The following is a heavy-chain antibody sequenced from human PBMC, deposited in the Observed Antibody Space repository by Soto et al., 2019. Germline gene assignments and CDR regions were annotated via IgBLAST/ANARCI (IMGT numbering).Heavy chain of an antibody. CDR1: GGAFRGYY. CDR2: INHSGST. V-gene: IGHV4-34*01. D-gene: IGHD3-3*01. Sequence: SETLSLTGAVGGGAFRGYYWSWILQPPGNGLEWIGEINHSGSTNYNPSLKSRFTISVDTSKNQFSLKLSSVTAADTPAYYCATGRSRECLSTLNGMDVWGQGTTVTVSS. CDR3: ATGRSRECLSTLNGMDV. J-gene: IGHJ6*02.